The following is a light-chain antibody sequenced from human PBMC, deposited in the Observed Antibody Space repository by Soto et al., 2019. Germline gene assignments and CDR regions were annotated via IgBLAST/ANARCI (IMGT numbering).Light chain of an antibody. V-gene: IGKV1-33*01. CDR2: DAS. CDR3: QQYYNLPLT. Sequence: DIQMTQSPSSLSASVGDRVTITCQASQDISNYLNWYQQKPGKAPKLLIYDASNLETRVPSRFSGSGSGTDFTFTISSLQPEDIATYYCQQYYNLPLTFGPGTKVDIK. CDR1: QDISNY. J-gene: IGKJ3*01.